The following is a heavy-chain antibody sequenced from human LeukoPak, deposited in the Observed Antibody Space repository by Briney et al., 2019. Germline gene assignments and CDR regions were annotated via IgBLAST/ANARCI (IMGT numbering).Heavy chain of an antibody. V-gene: IGHV3-21*01. Sequence: GGSLRLSCAASGFTFSSYSMNWVRQAPGKGLEWVSSISSSSSYIYYADSVKGRFTISRDNAKNSLYLQMNSLRAEDTAVYYCARGWDGDRFDYWGQGTLVTVSS. D-gene: IGHD4-17*01. CDR1: GFTFSSYS. CDR2: ISSSSSYI. J-gene: IGHJ4*02. CDR3: ARGWDGDRFDY.